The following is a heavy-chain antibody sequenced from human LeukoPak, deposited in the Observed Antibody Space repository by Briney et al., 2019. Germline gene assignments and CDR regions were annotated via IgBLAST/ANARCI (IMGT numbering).Heavy chain of an antibody. J-gene: IGHJ4*02. D-gene: IGHD3-9*01. CDR1: GGSISSSSYF. CDR2: IDSSGTT. V-gene: IGHV4-39*07. CDR3: ARIDSTAGGDY. Sequence: PSETLSPTCTVSGGSISSSSYFWGWIRQPPGKGLEWIGSIDSSGTTYYNPALKSRVTISLDTSKNHFSLRLSSVTAADTAVYYCARIDSTAGGDYWGQGTLVTVSS.